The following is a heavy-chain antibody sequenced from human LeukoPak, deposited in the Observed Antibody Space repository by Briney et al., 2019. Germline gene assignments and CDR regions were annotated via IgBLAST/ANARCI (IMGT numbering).Heavy chain of an antibody. CDR2: IRSGGIDE. CDR3: AKMQGIAATGDIPY. D-gene: IGHD6-13*01. V-gene: IGHV3-30*02. CDR1: TFTFSNYG. J-gene: IGHJ4*02. Sequence: PGGSLRLSCAASTFTFSNYGMHWVRQAPGKGLEWVAFIRSGGIDEYYADSVRGRFTISRDNSKNTLYLQMNSLRVEDTGVYYCAKMQGIAATGDIPYWGQGTLVTVSS.